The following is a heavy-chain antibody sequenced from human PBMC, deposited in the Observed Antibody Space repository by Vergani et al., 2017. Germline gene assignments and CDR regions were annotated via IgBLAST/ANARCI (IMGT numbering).Heavy chain of an antibody. CDR1: GGSISSGGYY. J-gene: IGHJ2*01. CDR3: ARDQNYYDSSGYYRGYFDL. Sequence: QVQLQESGPGLVKPSQTLSLTCTVSGGSISSGGYYWSWIRQHPGKGLEWIGYIYYSGSTNYNPSLKSRVTISVDTSKNQFSLKLSSVTAADTAVYYCARDQNYYDSSGYYRGYFDLWGRGTLVTVSS. D-gene: IGHD3-22*01. V-gene: IGHV4-31*03. CDR2: IYYSGST.